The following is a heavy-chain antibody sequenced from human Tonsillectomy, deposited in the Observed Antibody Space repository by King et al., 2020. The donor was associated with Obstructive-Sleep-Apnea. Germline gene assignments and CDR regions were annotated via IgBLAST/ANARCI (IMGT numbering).Heavy chain of an antibody. CDR1: GYRFFNYW. D-gene: IGHD3-10*01. CDR3: ARRSLESKQLPDYLDY. V-gene: IGHV5-51*01. J-gene: IGHJ4*02. CDR2: IYPGDSDT. Sequence: VQLVESGAEVKKPGESLKISCTGSGYRFFNYWIVWVRQMPGNGLEWMGIIYPGDSDTRYSPSFQGQVTISADKSISTAYLQWRSLTASDTATYYCARRSLESKQLPDYLDYWGQGTLVTVSS.